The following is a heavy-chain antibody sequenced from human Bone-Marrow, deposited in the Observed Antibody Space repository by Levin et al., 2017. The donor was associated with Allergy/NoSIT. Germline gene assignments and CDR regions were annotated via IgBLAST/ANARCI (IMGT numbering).Heavy chain of an antibody. D-gene: IGHD5-18*01. CDR2: INPNSGGT. CDR3: ARDPWDTAMVPFDY. CDR1: GYTFTGYY. J-gene: IGHJ4*02. Sequence: ASVKVSCKASGYTFTGYYMHWVRQAPGQGLEWMGWINPNSGGTNYAQKFQGRVTMTRDTSISTAYMELSRLRSDDTAVYYCARDPWDTAMVPFDYWGQGTLVTVSS. V-gene: IGHV1-2*02.